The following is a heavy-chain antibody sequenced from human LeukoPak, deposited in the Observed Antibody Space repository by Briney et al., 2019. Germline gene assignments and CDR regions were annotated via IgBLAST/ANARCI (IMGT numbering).Heavy chain of an antibody. J-gene: IGHJ4*02. CDR1: GFSFSSYA. CDR2: ISSNGGST. D-gene: IGHD3-10*01. Sequence: GGSLRLSCAASGFSFSSYAMSWVRQAPGKGLESVSAISSNGGSTYYANSVKGRFTISRDNSNNTLYLQMGSLRAEDMAVYYCAREYYGGYVDYWGQGTLVTVSS. CDR3: AREYYGGYVDY. V-gene: IGHV3-64*01.